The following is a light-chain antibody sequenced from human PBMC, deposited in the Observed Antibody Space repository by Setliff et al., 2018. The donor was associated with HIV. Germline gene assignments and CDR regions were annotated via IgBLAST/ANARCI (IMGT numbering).Light chain of an antibody. CDR2: DDR. CDR1: NSDIGAGFG. V-gene: IGLV1-40*03. J-gene: IGLJ1*01. CDR3: QTCDSRLSGWV. Sequence: QSALAQPPSVSGAPGQTITISCHGSNSDIGAGFGVHWYQQLPGTAPKAVIYDDRRRPPGATDRFSASRSGASASLAITGLQAEDEADYYCQTCDSRLSGWVFGTGTKGTVL.